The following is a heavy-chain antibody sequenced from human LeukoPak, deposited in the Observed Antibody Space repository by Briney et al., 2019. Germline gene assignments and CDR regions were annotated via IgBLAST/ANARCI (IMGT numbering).Heavy chain of an antibody. V-gene: IGHV4-39*07. CDR1: GDSISSSNYY. CDR2: IYYNGTT. CDR3: ARGGVLLWFGELKADYYYGMDV. Sequence: PSETLSLTCSVSGDSISSSNYYWGWIRQPPGKGLEWIGTIYYNGTTQYNPSLKSRVTMSVDTSQNQFSLKLSSVTAADTAVYYCARGGVLLWFGELKADYYYGMDVWGQGTTVTVSS. D-gene: IGHD3-10*01. J-gene: IGHJ6*02.